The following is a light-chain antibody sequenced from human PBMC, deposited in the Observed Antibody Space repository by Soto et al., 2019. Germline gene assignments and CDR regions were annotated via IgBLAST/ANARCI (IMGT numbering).Light chain of an antibody. Sequence: DIVMTQSPDSLAVSLGECATINCKSSQSLLHLAWYQQKPGQPPKLLIYWASTRESGVPDRFSGSGSGTDFTLPISSLQAEDVAVYYCQQYYTTPVTFGQGTKVEIK. CDR2: WAS. CDR3: QQYYTTPVT. V-gene: IGKV4-1*01. CDR1: QSLLH. J-gene: IGKJ1*01.